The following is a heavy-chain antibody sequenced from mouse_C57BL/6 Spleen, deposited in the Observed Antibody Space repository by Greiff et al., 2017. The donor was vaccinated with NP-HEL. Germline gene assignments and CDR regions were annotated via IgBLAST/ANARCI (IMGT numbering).Heavy chain of an antibody. CDR3: ARPYYSNYEDYFDY. V-gene: IGHV5-6*01. CDR2: ISSGGSYT. D-gene: IGHD2-5*01. J-gene: IGHJ2*01. CDR1: GFTFSSYG. Sequence: EVQLVESGGDLVKPGGSLKLSCAASGFTFSSYGMSWVRQTPDKRLEWVATISSGGSYTYYPDSVKGRFTISRDNAKNTLYLQMSSLKSEDTAMYYCARPYYSNYEDYFDYWGQGTTLTVSS.